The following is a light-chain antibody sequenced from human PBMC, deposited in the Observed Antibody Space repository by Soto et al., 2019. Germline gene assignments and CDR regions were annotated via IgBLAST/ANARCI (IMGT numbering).Light chain of an antibody. CDR1: SGNVGNYDL. V-gene: IGLV2-23*02. Sequence: QSALTQPASVSGSPGQSITISCTGTSGNVGNYDLVSWYQQHPGKAPKLMIYEVTKRPSGVSDRFSGSKSGNTASLTISGLQAEDEADYYCCSYAGSITFVVFGGGTKLTVL. CDR3: CSYAGSITFVV. CDR2: EVT. J-gene: IGLJ2*01.